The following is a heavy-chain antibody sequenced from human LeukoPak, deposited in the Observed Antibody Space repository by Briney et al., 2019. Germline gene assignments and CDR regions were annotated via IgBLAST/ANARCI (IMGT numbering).Heavy chain of an antibody. D-gene: IGHD2-2*01. CDR3: ARDPRYCSDTSCCPYNWLDP. CDR2: IKPDGSAQ. CDR1: GFTFSSYW. Sequence: GGSLRLSCAASGFTFSSYWMTWVRQAPGKGLEWVSNIKPDGSAQYYADSVKGRFIISRDNAKNSVYLQMNSLRAEDTAVYYCARDPRYCSDTSCCPYNWLDPWGQGTLVTVSS. J-gene: IGHJ5*02. V-gene: IGHV3-7*01.